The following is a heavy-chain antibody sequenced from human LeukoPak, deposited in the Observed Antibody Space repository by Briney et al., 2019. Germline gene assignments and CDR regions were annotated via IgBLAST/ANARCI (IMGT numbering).Heavy chain of an antibody. CDR2: IYTGGSN. J-gene: IGHJ3*02. CDR1: GGSISSYY. CDR3: AREMSADDAFDI. V-gene: IGHV4-4*07. Sequence: SQTLSLTCTVAGGSISSYYLSWIRQPAGEGLEWIGRIYTGGSNNYNPSCKGRFPISVDKPKKQFFLKLSCVTAADTAVYYCAREMSADDAFDIWGQGTMVTVSS.